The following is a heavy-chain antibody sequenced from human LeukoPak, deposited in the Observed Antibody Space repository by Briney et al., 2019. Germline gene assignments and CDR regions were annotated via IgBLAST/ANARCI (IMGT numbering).Heavy chain of an antibody. CDR1: GYPFTTYY. D-gene: IGHD1-26*01. Sequence: ASVKVSCKASGYPFTTYYLHSVRQAPGQGLEWMGVINPSGGRTTYAQKFQGRVTMTRDTSTSTVYMELSSLRSEDTAVYYCARENRYSGRFLGFDYWGQGTLVTVSS. J-gene: IGHJ4*02. V-gene: IGHV1-46*01. CDR2: INPSGGRT. CDR3: ARENRYSGRFLGFDY.